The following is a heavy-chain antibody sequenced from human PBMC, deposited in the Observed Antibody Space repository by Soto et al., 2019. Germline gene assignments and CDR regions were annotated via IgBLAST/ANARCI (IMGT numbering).Heavy chain of an antibody. Sequence: SVTLRLTCVVSGGSLSSYYWSWIRQPPGKGLEWIGYIYYSGSTNYNPSLKSRVTISVDTSKNQFPLKLSSVTAADTAVYYCATTWGSTNDYWGRGTLVTLSS. V-gene: IGHV4-59*01. CDR3: ATTWGSTNDY. CDR1: GGSLSSYY. CDR2: IYYSGST. D-gene: IGHD3-16*01. J-gene: IGHJ4*02.